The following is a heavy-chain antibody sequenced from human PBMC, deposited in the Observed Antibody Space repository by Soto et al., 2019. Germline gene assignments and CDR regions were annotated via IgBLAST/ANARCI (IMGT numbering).Heavy chain of an antibody. J-gene: IGHJ4*02. CDR1: GYTFTSYA. CDR2: INAGNGNT. V-gene: IGHV1-3*01. CDR3: ARDQEMGYCSGGSCDYFDY. D-gene: IGHD2-15*01. Sequence: GASVKVSCKASGYTFTSYAMHWVRQAPGQRLEWMGWINAGNGNTKYSQKFQGRVTITRDTSASTAYMELSSLRSEDTAVYYCARDQEMGYCSGGSCDYFDYWGQGTLVTVSS.